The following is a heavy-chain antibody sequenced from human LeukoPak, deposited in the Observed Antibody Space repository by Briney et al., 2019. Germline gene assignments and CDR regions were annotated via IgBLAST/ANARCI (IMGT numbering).Heavy chain of an antibody. CDR1: GGSISSYY. CDR2: IYYSGST. V-gene: IGHV4-59*08. D-gene: IGHD5-12*01. CDR3: ARQKSGGYDPVDY. J-gene: IGHJ4*02. Sequence: SETLSLTCTVSGGSISSYYWSWIRQPPGKGLEWIGYIYYSGSTNYNPSLKSRVTISIDTPKNQFSLKVSSVTAADTAVYYCARQKSGGYDPVDYWGQGTLVTVSS.